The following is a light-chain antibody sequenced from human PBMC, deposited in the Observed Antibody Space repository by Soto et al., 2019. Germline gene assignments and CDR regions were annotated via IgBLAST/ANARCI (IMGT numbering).Light chain of an antibody. V-gene: IGKV1-5*01. CDR1: QSIKTW. CDR3: QQYYSYPRT. CDR2: DAS. J-gene: IGKJ1*01. Sequence: DIQMTQSPAALSASVGDRVTITCRASQSIKTWLAWYQRKPGRAPNLLIYDASSLQSGVPSRFSGSGSGTEFTLTISCLQSEDFATYYCQQYYSYPRTFGQGTKVDI.